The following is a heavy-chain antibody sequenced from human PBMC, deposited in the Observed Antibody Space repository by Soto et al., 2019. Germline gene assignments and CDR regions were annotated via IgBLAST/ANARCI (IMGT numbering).Heavy chain of an antibody. J-gene: IGHJ4*02. Sequence: EVQLVESGGGLVQPGGSLRLSCAASGFTVSSYHMSWVRQAPGKGLEWVSIIYSAGSADFADSVKGRFTISRDNSKNTLYLQMSSLRAEDTAVYYCTRVYSSSSHYFDYWGQGTLVTVSS. CDR3: TRVYSSSSHYFDY. V-gene: IGHV3-66*01. CDR1: GFTVSSYH. D-gene: IGHD6-13*01. CDR2: IYSAGSA.